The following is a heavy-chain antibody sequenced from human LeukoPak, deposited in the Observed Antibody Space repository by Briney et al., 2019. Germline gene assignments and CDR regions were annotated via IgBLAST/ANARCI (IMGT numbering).Heavy chain of an antibody. CDR1: GYTFSSYW. CDR2: IYPGDSDT. J-gene: IGHJ4*02. D-gene: IGHD2-2*01. Sequence: GESLKISGKGAGYTFSSYWIAWVRQMHGKGLEWIGSIYPGDSDTRYSPYFEGQVTISADKTISTAYLQWNSLKASDTATYYCARYSPDVVVAPSAQFDYWGQGTLVTVSS. V-gene: IGHV5-51*01. CDR3: ARYSPDVVVAPSAQFDY.